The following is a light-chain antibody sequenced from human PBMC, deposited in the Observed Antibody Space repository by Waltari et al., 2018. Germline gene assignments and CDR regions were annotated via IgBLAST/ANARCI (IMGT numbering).Light chain of an antibody. V-gene: IGLV1-47*01. CDR1: NSNIGSNP. Sequence: QSVLTQPPSASGTPGQRVTISCSGSNSNIGSNPVSWYQQFPGTAPKLVIYKNDRRPSGVPDRFAASKSGTAASLAISGLRSEDEADYYCAAWDDSPIGQVFGGGTKVTVL. CDR2: KND. CDR3: AAWDDSPIGQV. J-gene: IGLJ3*02.